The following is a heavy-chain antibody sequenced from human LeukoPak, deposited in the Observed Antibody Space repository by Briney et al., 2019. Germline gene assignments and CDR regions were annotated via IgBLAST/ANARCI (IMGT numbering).Heavy chain of an antibody. V-gene: IGHV4-61*01. J-gene: IGHJ3*02. CDR2: IYYSGST. CDR3: ARKDPSGTYGAFDI. CDR1: GGSVSGGSYY. D-gene: IGHD3-10*01. Sequence: KASETLSLTCTVSGGSVSGGSYYWSWIRQPPGKGVEWIGYIYYSGSTNYNPSLKSRVTISVDTSKNQFSLKLSSVTAADTAVYYCARKDPSGTYGAFDIWGQGTMVTVSS.